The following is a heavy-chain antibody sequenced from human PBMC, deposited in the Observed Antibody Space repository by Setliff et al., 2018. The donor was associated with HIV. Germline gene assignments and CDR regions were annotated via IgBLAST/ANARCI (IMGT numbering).Heavy chain of an antibody. CDR2: IKWNGGST. V-gene: IGHV3-20*01. CDR3: ALVGGITVPPDGFDI. Sequence: PGGSLRLSCAASGSGFTFSSYSTNWVRQAPGKGLEWVSGIKWNGGSTGYADSVKGRFTISRDNAKNTLYLHMNSLRAEDTSVYHCALVGGITVPPDGFDIWGQGTMVTVSS. J-gene: IGHJ3*02. D-gene: IGHD3-22*01. CDR1: GSGFTFSSYS.